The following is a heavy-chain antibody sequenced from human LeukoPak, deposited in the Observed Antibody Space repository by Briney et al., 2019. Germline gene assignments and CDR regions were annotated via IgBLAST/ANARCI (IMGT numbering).Heavy chain of an antibody. CDR2: IYTSGST. CDR3: ASLPGIAALPYY. D-gene: IGHD6-13*01. V-gene: IGHV4-61*02. J-gene: IGHJ4*02. Sequence: SQTLSLTCTVSGGSISSGSYCWSWNRQPAGKGLEGIGRIYTSGSTNYNPSLKSRVTISVDTSKNQFSLKLSSVTAADTAVYYCASLPGIAALPYYWGQGTLVTVSS. CDR1: GGSISSGSYC.